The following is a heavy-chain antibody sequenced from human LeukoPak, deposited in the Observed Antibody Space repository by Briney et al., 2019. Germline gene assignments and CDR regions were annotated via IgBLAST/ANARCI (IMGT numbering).Heavy chain of an antibody. Sequence: GGSLRLSCAASGFTFSDYYMDRVRQARGKGLEWVGRIRNKANSYTTEYAASVKGRFTISRDDSKNSLYLQMNSLKTEDTAVYYCARDLAAQRGDYWGQGTLVTVSS. CDR1: GFTFSDYY. CDR3: ARDLAAQRGDY. CDR2: IRNKANSYTT. D-gene: IGHD6-13*01. J-gene: IGHJ4*02. V-gene: IGHV3-72*01.